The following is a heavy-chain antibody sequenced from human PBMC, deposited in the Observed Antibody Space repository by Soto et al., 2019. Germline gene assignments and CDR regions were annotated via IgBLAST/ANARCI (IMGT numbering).Heavy chain of an antibody. Sequence: QVQLSESGPGLVKPSATLSLSCTVSGGSVNSGSHYWAWIRQPPGKGLEWIGHISYSGKTDYSPSFRSRVTMSRDTSKNQFSLRLTSVTAADTAVYYCVRVLGGRTLSWFYFDTWGQGTLVTVS. V-gene: IGHV4-61*01. D-gene: IGHD2-15*01. CDR2: ISYSGKT. CDR1: GGSVNSGSHY. J-gene: IGHJ4*02. CDR3: VRVLGGRTLSWFYFDT.